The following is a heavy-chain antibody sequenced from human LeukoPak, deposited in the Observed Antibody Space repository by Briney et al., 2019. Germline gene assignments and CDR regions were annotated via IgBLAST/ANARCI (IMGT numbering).Heavy chain of an antibody. D-gene: IGHD3-16*01. CDR2: INQDGSNK. J-gene: IGHJ3*02. CDR1: GFTFSIYW. Sequence: GGSLRLSCAASGFTFSIYWMSWVRQAPGKGLEWVANINQDGSNKQYVDSVKGRFTISRDNAKNSLYLQMNSLRAEDTAVYYCAALFEGGAFDIWGQGTMVTVSS. V-gene: IGHV3-7*03. CDR3: AALFEGGAFDI.